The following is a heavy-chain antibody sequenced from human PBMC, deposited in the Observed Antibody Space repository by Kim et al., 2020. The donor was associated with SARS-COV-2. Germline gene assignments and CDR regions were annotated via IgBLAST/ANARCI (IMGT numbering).Heavy chain of an antibody. CDR3: AKAPRGGYCSGGSCYSDYYYYMDV. Sequence: GGSLRLSCAASGFTFSSYAMSWVRQAPGKGLEWVSAISGSGGSTYYADSVKGRFTISRDNSKNTLYLQMNSLRAEDTAVYYCAKAPRGGYCSGGSCYSDYYYYMDVWGKGTTVTVSS. V-gene: IGHV3-23*01. CDR2: ISGSGGST. J-gene: IGHJ6*03. CDR1: GFTFSSYA. D-gene: IGHD2-15*01.